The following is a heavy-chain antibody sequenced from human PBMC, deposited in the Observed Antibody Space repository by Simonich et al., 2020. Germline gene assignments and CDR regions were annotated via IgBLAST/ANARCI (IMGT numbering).Heavy chain of an antibody. J-gene: IGHJ1*01. CDR2: INHSGST. CDR1: GGSFSGYY. D-gene: IGHD6-13*01. CDR3: ARGLRVAAAGTAFQH. Sequence: QVQLQQWGAGLLKPSDTLSLTCAVYGGSFSGYYWSWIRQPPGKWLEWIGEINHSGSTNYNPSLKSRVTISVDTSKNQFSLKLSSVTAADTAVYYCARGLRVAAAGTAFQHWGQGTLVTVSS. V-gene: IGHV4-34*01.